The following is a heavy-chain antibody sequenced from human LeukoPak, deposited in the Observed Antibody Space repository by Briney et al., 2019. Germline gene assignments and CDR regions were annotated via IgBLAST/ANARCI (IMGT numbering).Heavy chain of an antibody. CDR1: GYTFTIYG. CDR2: ISAYNGNT. V-gene: IGHV1-18*01. J-gene: IGHJ6*02. CDR3: ARYEWGSSWYYYYYGMDV. D-gene: IGHD6-13*01. Sequence: ASVKVSCTASGYTFTIYGISWVRQAPGQGLEWMGWISAYNGNTNYAQKLQGRVTMTTDTSTSTAYMELRSLRSDDTAVYYCARYEWGSSWYYYYYGMDVWGQGTTVTVSS.